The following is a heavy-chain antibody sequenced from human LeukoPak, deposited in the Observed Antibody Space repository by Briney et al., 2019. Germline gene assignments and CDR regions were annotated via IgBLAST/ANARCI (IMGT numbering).Heavy chain of an antibody. CDR1: GFTFSSYS. D-gene: IGHD6-19*01. CDR2: ISSSSSYI. Sequence: GGSLRLSCAASGFTFSSYSMYWVRQAPGKGLEWVSSISSSSSYIYYADSVKGRFTISRDNAKNSLYLQMNSLRAEDTAVYYCARDIGIAVAGSYFDYWGQGTLVTVSS. J-gene: IGHJ4*02. CDR3: ARDIGIAVAGSYFDY. V-gene: IGHV3-21*01.